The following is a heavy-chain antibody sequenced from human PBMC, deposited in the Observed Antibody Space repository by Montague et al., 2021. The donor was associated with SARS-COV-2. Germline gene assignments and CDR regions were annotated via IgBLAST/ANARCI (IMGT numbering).Heavy chain of an antibody. Sequence: SLRLSCAASGFTFSSYAMHWVRQAPGKGLEWVAVISYAEYNKYYXDSVKGRFTISRDNSKNTLYLQMDSLRPDDTAVYYCASDAYDDHVGFFHHWSQGSLVTVSS. CDR2: ISYAEYNK. CDR3: ASDAYDDHVGFFHH. D-gene: IGHD4-17*01. CDR1: GFTFSSYA. V-gene: IGHV3-30-3*01. J-gene: IGHJ1*01.